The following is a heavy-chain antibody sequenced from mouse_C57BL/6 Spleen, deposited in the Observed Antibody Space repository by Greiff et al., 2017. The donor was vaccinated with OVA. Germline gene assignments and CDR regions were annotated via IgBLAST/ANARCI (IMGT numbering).Heavy chain of an antibody. V-gene: IGHV1-80*01. Sequence: VQVVESGAELVKPGASVKISCKASGYAFSSYWMNWVKQRPGKGLEWIGQIYPGDGDTNYNGKFKGKATLTADKSSSTAYMQLSSLTSEDSAVYFCARRGGTFYAMDYWGQGTSVTVSS. CDR1: GYAFSSYW. J-gene: IGHJ4*01. CDR2: IYPGDGDT. CDR3: ARRGGTFYAMDY. D-gene: IGHD3-3*01.